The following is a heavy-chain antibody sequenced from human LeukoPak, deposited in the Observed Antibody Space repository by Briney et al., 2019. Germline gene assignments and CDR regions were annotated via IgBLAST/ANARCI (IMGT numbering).Heavy chain of an antibody. V-gene: IGHV1-2*02. J-gene: IGHJ4*02. CDR1: GYTITDYY. CDR3: ARGGWLQFSPFDY. Sequence: GASVKVSCKASGYTITDYYIHWVRQAPGQGLEWMGWINPNSGGTNYAQKFQGRVTMTRDTSISTAYMELSRLRSDDTAVYYCARGGWLQFSPFDYWGQGTLVTVSS. D-gene: IGHD5-24*01. CDR2: INPNSGGT.